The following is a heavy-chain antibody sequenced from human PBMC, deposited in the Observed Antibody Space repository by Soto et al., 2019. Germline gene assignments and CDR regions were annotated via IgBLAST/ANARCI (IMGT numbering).Heavy chain of an antibody. CDR3: ARWLGHPYYYYGMDV. V-gene: IGHV4-59*01. Sequence: PSETLSLTCTVSGGSISSYYWSWIRQPPGKGLEWIGYIYYSGSTNYNPSLKSRVTISVDTSKNQFSLKLSSVTAADTAVYYCARWLGHPYYYYGMDVWGQGTTVTVSS. D-gene: IGHD5-12*01. CDR2: IYYSGST. J-gene: IGHJ6*02. CDR1: GGSISSYY.